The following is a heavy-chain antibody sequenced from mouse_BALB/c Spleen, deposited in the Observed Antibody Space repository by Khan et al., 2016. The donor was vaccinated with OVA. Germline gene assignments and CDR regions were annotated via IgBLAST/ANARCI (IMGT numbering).Heavy chain of an antibody. CDR1: GYTFTNYG. J-gene: IGHJ1*01. CDR3: ARGASYWYFDV. V-gene: IGHV9-1*02. Sequence: LVESGPELKKPGETVKISCKASGYTFTNYGMNWVKQAPGKGLKWMGWINTYTGESTYTGDFKGRFAFSLETSASTAYLQINNLKNEDMATYYCARGASYWYFDVWGAGTTVTGSS. CDR2: INTYTGES.